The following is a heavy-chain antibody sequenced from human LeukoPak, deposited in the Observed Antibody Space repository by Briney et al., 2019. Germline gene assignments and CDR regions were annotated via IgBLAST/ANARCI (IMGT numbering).Heavy chain of an antibody. Sequence: GGSLRLSCAASGFTFSTYGMHWVRQAPGEGLEWVAVIWYDGSNKYYADSVKGRFTISRDNSKNTLYLQMNSLRAEDTAVYYCARYRGRYFDWLFPDYWGQGTLVTVSS. D-gene: IGHD3-9*01. CDR3: ARYRGRYFDWLFPDY. CDR2: IWYDGSNK. V-gene: IGHV3-33*01. J-gene: IGHJ4*02. CDR1: GFTFSTYG.